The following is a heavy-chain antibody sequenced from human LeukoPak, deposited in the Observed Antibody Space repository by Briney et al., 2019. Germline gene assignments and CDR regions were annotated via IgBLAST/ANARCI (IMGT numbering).Heavy chain of an antibody. J-gene: IGHJ4*02. D-gene: IGHD3-22*01. CDR1: GYTFTGYY. Sequence: GASMKVSCKASGYTFTGYYMHWVRQAPGQGLEWMGWINPNSGGTNYAQKFQGRVTMTRDTSISTAYMELSRLRSDDTAVYYCARDNGYYDSSVNYWGQGTLVTVSS. CDR3: ARDNGYYDSSVNY. CDR2: INPNSGGT. V-gene: IGHV1-2*02.